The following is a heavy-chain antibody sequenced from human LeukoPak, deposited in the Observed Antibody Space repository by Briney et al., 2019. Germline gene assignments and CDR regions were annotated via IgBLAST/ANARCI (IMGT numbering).Heavy chain of an antibody. CDR3: ARARGFGELFDY. CDR1: GGSISSYY. Sequence: PSETLSLTCTVSGGSISSYYWSWIRQPPRQGLEWIGYIYYSGSTNYNPSLKSRVTISVDTSKNQFSLKLSSVTAADTAVYYCARARGFGELFDYWGQGTLVTVSS. CDR2: IYYSGST. V-gene: IGHV4-59*01. J-gene: IGHJ4*02. D-gene: IGHD3-10*01.